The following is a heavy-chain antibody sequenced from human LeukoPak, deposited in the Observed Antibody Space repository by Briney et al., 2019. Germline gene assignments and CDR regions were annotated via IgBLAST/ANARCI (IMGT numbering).Heavy chain of an antibody. CDR2: IKPDGSES. V-gene: IGHV3-7*01. D-gene: IGHD1-1*01. CDR3: GTDESWKFDY. CDR1: TFTFSSYW. J-gene: IGHJ4*02. Sequence: GGSLRLSCAASTFTFSSYWMTWVRQAPGKGLEWVATIKPDGSESYYVDSVRGRFTISRDNAKKSLYLQMNSLRVEDTAAYYCGTDESWKFDYWGQGILVTVSS.